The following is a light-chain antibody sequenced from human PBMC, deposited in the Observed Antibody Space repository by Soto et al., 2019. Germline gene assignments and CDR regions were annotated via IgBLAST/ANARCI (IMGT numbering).Light chain of an antibody. CDR2: DAS. V-gene: IGKV1-5*01. Sequence: DIQMTQSPSTLSASVGDRVTITCRASQSISSWLAWYQQKPGKAPTLLIYDASSLESGVPSRFSGRGSGTEVTLAFRSLQPDDFAAEYGQQYNSYFFGQGTKLEIK. J-gene: IGKJ2*01. CDR3: QQYNSYF. CDR1: QSISSW.